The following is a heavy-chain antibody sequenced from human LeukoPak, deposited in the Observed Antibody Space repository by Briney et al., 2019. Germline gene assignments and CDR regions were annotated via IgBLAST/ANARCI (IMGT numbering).Heavy chain of an antibody. CDR2: ISSTSSAI. V-gene: IGHV3-48*04. D-gene: IGHD1-26*01. CDR3: ARVIGSYGDSAY. CDR1: GFTVSSYS. J-gene: IGHJ4*02. Sequence: GGSLRLSCAASGFTVSSYSINWVRQAPGKGLEWVSYISSTSSAIYYADSVKGRFTISRDNAKNSLYLQMNSLRAEDTAVYYCARVIGSYGDSAYWGQGTLVNVSS.